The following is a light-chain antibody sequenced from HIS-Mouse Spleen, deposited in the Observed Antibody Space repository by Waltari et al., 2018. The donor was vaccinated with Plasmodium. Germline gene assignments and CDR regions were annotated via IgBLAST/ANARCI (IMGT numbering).Light chain of an antibody. CDR1: VLAKKS. Sequence: SYELTQPSSVSVSPGQTARLTCSGDVLAKKSARWFQQKPGPAPVLVIYKDSERPSGTTVTLTISGAQVEDEADYYCYSAADNNLVFGGGTKLTVL. V-gene: IGLV3-27*01. CDR3: YSAADNNLV. J-gene: IGLJ3*02. CDR2: KDS.